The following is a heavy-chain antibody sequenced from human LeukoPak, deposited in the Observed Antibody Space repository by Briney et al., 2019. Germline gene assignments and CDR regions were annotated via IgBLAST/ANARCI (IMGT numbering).Heavy chain of an antibody. D-gene: IGHD3-10*01. CDR1: GGSISSSSW. CDR3: ARGHYGSGSYEY. J-gene: IGHJ4*02. CDR2: IYHSGSI. Sequence: PSETLSLTCAVSGGSISSSSWWSWVRQPPGKGLEWIGEIYHSGSIKYNPSLESRVTVSLDNSKSQFSLKLTSVTAADTAVYYCARGHYGSGSYEYWGQGTLVTVSS. V-gene: IGHV4-4*02.